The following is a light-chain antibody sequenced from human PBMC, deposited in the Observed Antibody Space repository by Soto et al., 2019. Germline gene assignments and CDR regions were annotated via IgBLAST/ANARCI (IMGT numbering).Light chain of an antibody. V-gene: IGKV1-5*03. J-gene: IGKJ1*01. Sequence: DIQMTQSPSTLSGSVGDRVTITCRAGQTISRWMVWYQQKPGQAPKLLIYKASTLKSGVPSRFSGSGSGPEFTPAVSSLESDGFTPYCCQHYNSYSEALGQGTKVDIK. CDR2: KAS. CDR1: QTISRW. CDR3: QHYNSYSEA.